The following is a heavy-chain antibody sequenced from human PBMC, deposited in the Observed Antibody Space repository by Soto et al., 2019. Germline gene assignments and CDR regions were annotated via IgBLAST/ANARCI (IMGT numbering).Heavy chain of an antibody. D-gene: IGHD3-10*01. CDR1: GFTFPSSA. V-gene: IGHV1-58*01. CDR3: PRAVRHVNFLAY. J-gene: IGHJ4*02. CDR2: IFVGRGNT. Sequence: PVKVSCKASGFTFPSSAVQRVLQARGQRLEWIGWIFVGRGNTSYAQKFQERATITRDMSTSTAYMALSSLRSEDTAVYYCPRAVRHVNFLAYCGQGIVVTGS.